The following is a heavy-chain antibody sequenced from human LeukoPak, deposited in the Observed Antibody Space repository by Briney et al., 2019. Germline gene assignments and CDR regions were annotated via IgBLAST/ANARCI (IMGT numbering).Heavy chain of an antibody. CDR3: ARQTRYNYGPAFDF. CDR1: GDSILSYT. V-gene: IGHV4-59*08. CDR2: IYNSGNT. D-gene: IGHD5-18*01. J-gene: IGHJ4*02. Sequence: LETPSLTCTVPGDSILSYTSCWICHRPGQGLEWLGYIYNSGNTNYNPSLQSRVTMSVSTSKNQFSLSLSSLTAADTAVYYCARQTRYNYGPAFDFWGQGAVVTVSS.